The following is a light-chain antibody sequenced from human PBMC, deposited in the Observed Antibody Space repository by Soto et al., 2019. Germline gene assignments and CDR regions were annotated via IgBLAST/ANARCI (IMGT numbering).Light chain of an antibody. CDR1: QSLVDSDGNTY. CDR2: KVS. J-gene: IGKJ4*01. V-gene: IGKV2-30*01. CDR3: MQGTHWPLT. Sequence: DVVMTQSPLSLPVTLGQPASISCRSSQSLVDSDGNTYLNWFQQRPGQSPRRLIYKVSNRDSGVPDRFSGSGSGTDFPLKISRVEAEDVGVYYCMQGTHWPLTFGGGTKVEIK.